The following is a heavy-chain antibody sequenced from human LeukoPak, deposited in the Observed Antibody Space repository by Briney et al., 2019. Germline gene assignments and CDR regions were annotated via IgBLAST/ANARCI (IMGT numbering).Heavy chain of an antibody. Sequence: PSQTLSLTCTVSGGSISSGSYYWSWIRQPAGKGLEWIGRIYTSGSTNYNPSLKSRVTISVDTSKNQFSLKLSSVTAADTAVYYCARTVETRGDWFDPWGQGTLVTVSS. CDR1: GGSISSGSYY. CDR3: ARTVETRGDWFDP. J-gene: IGHJ5*02. CDR2: IYTSGST. D-gene: IGHD5-24*01. V-gene: IGHV4-61*02.